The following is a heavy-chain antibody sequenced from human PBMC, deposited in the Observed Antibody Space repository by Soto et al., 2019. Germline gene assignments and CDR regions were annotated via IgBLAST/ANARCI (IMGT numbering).Heavy chain of an antibody. Sequence: PGGSLRLSCAASGFTFSSYAMHWVRQAPGKGLEWVAVISYDGSNKYYADSVKGRFTISRDNAKNTLSLQMNSLRAEDTAVYYCAREIYDDYDSSGFDHWGLGTLVTVSS. J-gene: IGHJ4*02. CDR2: ISYDGSNK. CDR3: AREIYDDYDSSGFDH. D-gene: IGHD3-22*01. V-gene: IGHV3-30-3*01. CDR1: GFTFSSYA.